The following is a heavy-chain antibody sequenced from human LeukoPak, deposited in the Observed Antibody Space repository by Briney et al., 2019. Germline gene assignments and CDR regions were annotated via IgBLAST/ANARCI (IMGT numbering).Heavy chain of an antibody. CDR2: ISQDGSQK. CDR1: GFSFNKYW. D-gene: IGHD6-19*01. V-gene: IGHV3-7*01. J-gene: IGHJ5*01. CDR3: VRSKVVAEAGKSWFDP. Sequence: GGSLRLSCAASGFSFNKYWMNWVRQAPGKGLEWVATISQDGSQKYFADFVKGRFTISRDNGRNSMYLQMKSLRGDDTAIYYWVRSKVVAEAGKSWFDPWGQGTRVTVTS.